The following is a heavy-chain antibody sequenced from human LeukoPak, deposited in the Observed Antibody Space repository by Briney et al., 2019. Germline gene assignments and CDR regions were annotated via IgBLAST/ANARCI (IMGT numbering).Heavy chain of an antibody. D-gene: IGHD4-17*01. CDR1: GGSISSYY. V-gene: IGHV4-38-2*02. Sequence: KASETLSLTCTVSGGSISSYYWSWIRQPPGKGLEWIGSIYHSGSTYYNPSLKSRVTISVDTSKNQFSLKLSSVTAADTAVYYCARGNDYGDLYFDYWGQGTLVTVSS. CDR2: IYHSGST. J-gene: IGHJ4*02. CDR3: ARGNDYGDLYFDY.